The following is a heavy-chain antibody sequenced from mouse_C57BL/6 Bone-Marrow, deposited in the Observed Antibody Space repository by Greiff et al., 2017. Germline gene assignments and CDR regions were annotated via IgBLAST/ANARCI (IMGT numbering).Heavy chain of an antibody. D-gene: IGHD3-2*02. CDR3: ARSTAQATGCDYFDY. J-gene: IGHJ2*01. CDR1: GYTFTDYN. CDR2: INPNNGGT. V-gene: IGHV1-18*01. Sequence: EVQLQQSGPELVKPGASVKIPCKASGYTFTDYNMDWVKQSHGKSLEWIGDINPNNGGTIYNQKFKGKATLTVDKSSSTAYMELRSLTSEDTAVYYCARSTAQATGCDYFDYWGQGTTLTVSS.